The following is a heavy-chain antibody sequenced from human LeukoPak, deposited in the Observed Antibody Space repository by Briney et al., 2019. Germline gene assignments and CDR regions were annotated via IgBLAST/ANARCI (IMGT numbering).Heavy chain of an antibody. J-gene: IGHJ6*03. V-gene: IGHV3-7*01. CDR1: GFTFSSYW. Sequence: PGGSLRLSCAASGFTFSSYWMSWVRQAPGKGLEWVANIKQDGSGKYYVDSVKGRFTISRDNAKNSLYLQMNSLRAEDMAVYYCARDPRITMVRGVTYMDVWGKGTTVTISS. CDR3: ARDPRITMVRGVTYMDV. D-gene: IGHD3-10*01. CDR2: IKQDGSGK.